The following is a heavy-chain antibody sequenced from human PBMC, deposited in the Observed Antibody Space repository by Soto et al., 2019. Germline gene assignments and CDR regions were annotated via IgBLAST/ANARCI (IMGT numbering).Heavy chain of an antibody. CDR2: ITSDGGST. J-gene: IGHJ4*02. CDR1: GFTFSSYG. CDR3: AKDYIWSLDY. D-gene: IGHD2-8*02. Sequence: GGSLRLSCAASGFTFSSYGMNWVRQAPGKGLEWVSTITSDGGSTYYADSVKGRFTISRDNSKNTLYLQMNSLRAEDTAVYYCAKDYIWSLDYWGQGSLVTVSS. V-gene: IGHV3-23*01.